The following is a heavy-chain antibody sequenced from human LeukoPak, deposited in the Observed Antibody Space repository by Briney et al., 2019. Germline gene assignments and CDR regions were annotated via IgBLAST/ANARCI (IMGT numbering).Heavy chain of an antibody. CDR1: GGSISSYY. CDR3: ARASPIAAAATRYYYYYYMDV. D-gene: IGHD6-13*01. J-gene: IGHJ6*03. V-gene: IGHV4-59*01. CDR2: IYYSGST. Sequence: SETLSLTCTASGGSISSYYWSWIRQPPGKGLEWIGYIYYSGSTNYNPSLKSRVTISVDTSKNQFSLKLSSVTAADTAAYYCARASPIAAAATRYYYYYYMDVWGKGTTVTVSS.